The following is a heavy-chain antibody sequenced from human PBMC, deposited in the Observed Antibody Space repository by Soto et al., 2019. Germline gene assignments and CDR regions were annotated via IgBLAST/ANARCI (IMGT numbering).Heavy chain of an antibody. Sequence: ASVKVSCKASGYTFTDYYVHWVRQAPGQGLEWMGWIIPKRGGTNYAQKFQGRVTMTRDTPITTAYKHLSALRYDDTAVYYCARHHTITSLLSSFEPLGQGTLVTVSS. V-gene: IGHV1-2*02. CDR2: IIPKRGGT. CDR3: ARHHTITSLLSSFEP. J-gene: IGHJ5*02. D-gene: IGHD1-20*01. CDR1: GYTFTDYY.